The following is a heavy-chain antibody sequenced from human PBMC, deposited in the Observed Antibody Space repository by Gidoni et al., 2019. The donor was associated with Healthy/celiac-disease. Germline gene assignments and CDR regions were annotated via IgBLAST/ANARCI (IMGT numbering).Heavy chain of an antibody. J-gene: IGHJ5*02. CDR1: GGSFSGCY. V-gene: IGHV4-34*01. D-gene: IGHD2-2*01. CDR2: INHSGST. CDR3: ARKEDIVVVPAENWFDP. Sequence: QVQLQQWGAGLLKPSETLSLTCAVYGGSFSGCYWSWIRQPPGKGLEWIGEINHSGSTNYNPSLKSRVTISVDTSKNQFSLKLSSVTAADTAVYYCARKEDIVVVPAENWFDPWGQGTLVTVSS.